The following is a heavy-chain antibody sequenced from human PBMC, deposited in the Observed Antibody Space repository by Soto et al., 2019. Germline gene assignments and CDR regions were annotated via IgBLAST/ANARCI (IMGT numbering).Heavy chain of an antibody. CDR2: VSARGDTT. CDR3: GKDPNGDYVGGSDF. Sequence: EVQLLESGGGIVQPGGTPRLSCAASGFTFGRFAMSWVRQAPGKGLEWVSGVSARGDTTYYADAVRGRFSISRDNSKNTLSLQMNSLRVEDTAVYYCGKDPNGDYVGGSDFWGQGTMVTVSS. CDR1: GFTFGRFA. V-gene: IGHV3-23*01. D-gene: IGHD4-17*01. J-gene: IGHJ3*01.